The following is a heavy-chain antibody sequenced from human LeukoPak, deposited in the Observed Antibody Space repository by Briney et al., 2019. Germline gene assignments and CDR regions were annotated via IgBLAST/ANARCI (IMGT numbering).Heavy chain of an antibody. CDR1: GFTFSSYS. D-gene: IGHD2-21*01. J-gene: IGHJ6*03. CDR2: ISSSTSYI. V-gene: IGHV3-21*01. CDR3: ARVHIRYYYMDV. Sequence: PGGSQRLSCAASGFTFSSYSMKWVRQAPGKGLEWVSSISSSTSYIDYADSVKGRFTISRDNAKNSLYLQKNSLRAEDTAVYYCARVHIRYYYMDVWGKGTTVTVSS.